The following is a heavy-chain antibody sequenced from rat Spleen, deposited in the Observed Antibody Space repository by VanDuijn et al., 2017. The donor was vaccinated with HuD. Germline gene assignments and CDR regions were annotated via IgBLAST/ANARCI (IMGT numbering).Heavy chain of an antibody. J-gene: IGHJ4*01. D-gene: IGHD1-2*01. V-gene: IGHV10-5*01. CDR3: TAGSSYPNYYVMDA. CDR2: IRTKPNNYAT. Sequence: VQLVESGGGLVQPKESLKISCAASGFTFSNAAMYWVRQAPGKGLEWVARIRTKPNNYATYYADSVKGRFTISRDDSKSMVYLQMDNLKTEDTAMYYCTAGSSYPNYYVMDAWGQGASVTVSS. CDR1: GFTFSNAA.